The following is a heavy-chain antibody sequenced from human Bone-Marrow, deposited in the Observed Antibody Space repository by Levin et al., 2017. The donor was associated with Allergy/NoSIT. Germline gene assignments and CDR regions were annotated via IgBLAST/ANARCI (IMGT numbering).Heavy chain of an antibody. D-gene: IGHD1-26*01. V-gene: IGHV4-4*02. CDR1: GGSISSSNW. CDR2: IYHSGST. CDR3: AIIRVSGSYPPFDY. Sequence: SCAVSGGSISSSNWWSWVRQPPGKGLEWIGEIYHSGSTNYSPSLKSRVTISVDKSKNQFSLKLSSVTAADTAVYYCAIIRVSGSYPPFDYWGQGTLVTVSS. J-gene: IGHJ4*02.